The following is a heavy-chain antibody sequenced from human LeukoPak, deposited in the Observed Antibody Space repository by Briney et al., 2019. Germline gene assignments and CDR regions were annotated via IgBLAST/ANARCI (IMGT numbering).Heavy chain of an antibody. V-gene: IGHV1-69*01. Sequence: GSSVKVSCKASGGTFSSYAISWVRQAPGQGLEWMGGIIPIFGTANYAQKFQGRVTITADESTSTAYMELSSLRSEDTAVYYCARDQPYDSSGCYYFPRWFDPWGQGTLVTVSS. CDR3: ARDQPYDSSGCYYFPRWFDP. CDR2: IIPIFGTA. CDR1: GGTFSSYA. J-gene: IGHJ5*02. D-gene: IGHD3-22*01.